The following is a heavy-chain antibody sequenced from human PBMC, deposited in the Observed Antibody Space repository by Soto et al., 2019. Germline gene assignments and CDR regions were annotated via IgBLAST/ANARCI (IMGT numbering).Heavy chain of an antibody. J-gene: IGHJ4*02. Sequence: GSLRLSGAASVFMVSAYWMSWVRQAPGKGLEWVANIHGDGGKIYYVDSVKGRFTISRDNAKRSLYLQMNSLRAEDTAVYYCARDFYGGYTYGPGDYWGQGALVTVSS. V-gene: IGHV3-7*01. D-gene: IGHD5-18*01. CDR3: ARDFYGGYTYGPGDY. CDR1: VFMVSAYW. CDR2: IHGDGGKI.